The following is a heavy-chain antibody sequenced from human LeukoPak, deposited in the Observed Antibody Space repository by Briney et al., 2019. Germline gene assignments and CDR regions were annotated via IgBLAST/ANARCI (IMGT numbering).Heavy chain of an antibody. V-gene: IGHV3-21*01. CDR2: ISSSSSYI. D-gene: IGHD2-15*01. CDR1: GFTFSSYS. J-gene: IGHJ4*02. Sequence: PGGSLRLSCAASGFTFSSYSMNWVRQAPGKGLEWVSSISSSSSYIYYADSVKGRFTISRDNAKNSLYLQMNSLRAEDTAVYYCARDEYCSGGSCYPVDYWGQGTLVTVSS. CDR3: ARDEYCSGGSCYPVDY.